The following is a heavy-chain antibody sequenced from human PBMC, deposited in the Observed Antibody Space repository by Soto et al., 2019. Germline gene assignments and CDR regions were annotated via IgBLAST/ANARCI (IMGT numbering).Heavy chain of an antibody. CDR1: GFSLSTSGMC. D-gene: IGHD4-17*01. Sequence: LVNPTQTLTLTCTFSGFSLSTSGMCVSWIRQPPGKALEWLARIDWDDDKYYSTSLKTRLTISKDTSKNQVVLTMTNMDPVDTATYYCARMARVDYGMDYYYYMDVWGKGTTVTVSS. V-gene: IGHV2-70*11. CDR3: ARMARVDYGMDYYYYMDV. CDR2: IDWDDDK. J-gene: IGHJ6*03.